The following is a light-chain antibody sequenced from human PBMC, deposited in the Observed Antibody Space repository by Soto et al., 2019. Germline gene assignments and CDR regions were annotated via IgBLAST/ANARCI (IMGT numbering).Light chain of an antibody. CDR3: QQYGSPIT. Sequence: ENVLTQSPGTLSLSPGERATLSCRASQSVSSSYLAWYQQKPGQATRLLIYGASSRATGIQDRFSGSGSGTEFTLTIRRLEPEDFAVYYCQQYGSPITFGQGTRLEIK. CDR1: QSVSSSY. CDR2: GAS. V-gene: IGKV3-20*01. J-gene: IGKJ5*01.